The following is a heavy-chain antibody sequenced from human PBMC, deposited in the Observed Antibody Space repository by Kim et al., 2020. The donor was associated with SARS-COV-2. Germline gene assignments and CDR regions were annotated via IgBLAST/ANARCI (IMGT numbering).Heavy chain of an antibody. J-gene: IGHJ4*02. Sequence: YYAASVRVRFNISRDNDKNSLFMQMNSLRAEDTAIYYCARGPNYSPFDYWGQGTLVTVSS. D-gene: IGHD4-4*01. V-gene: IGHV3-48*03. CDR3: ARGPNYSPFDY.